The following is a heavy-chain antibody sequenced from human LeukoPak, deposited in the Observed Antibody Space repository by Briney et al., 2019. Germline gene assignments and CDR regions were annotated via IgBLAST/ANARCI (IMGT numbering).Heavy chain of an antibody. CDR2: MNPNSGNT. D-gene: IGHD3-10*01. V-gene: IGHV1-8*01. CDR3: ARSTTMVRGVMGGY. Sequence: ASVKVSCKASGYTFTSYDINWVRQATGQGLEWMGWMNPNSGNTGYAQKFQGRVTMTRNTSISTAYMELSSLRSEDTAVYYCARSTTMVRGVMGGYWGQGTLVTVSS. CDR1: GYTFTSYD. J-gene: IGHJ4*02.